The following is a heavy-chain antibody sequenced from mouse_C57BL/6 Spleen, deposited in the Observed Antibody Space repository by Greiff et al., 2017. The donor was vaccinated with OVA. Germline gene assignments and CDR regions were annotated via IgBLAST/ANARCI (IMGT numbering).Heavy chain of an antibody. V-gene: IGHV5-4*03. Sequence: VKLVESGGGLVKPGGSLKLSCAASGFTFSSYAMSWVRQTPEKRLEWVATISDGGSYTYYPDNVKGRFTISRDNAKNNLYLQMSHLKSEDTAMYYCARGYDYDAWFAYWGQGTLVTVSA. CDR1: GFTFSSYA. D-gene: IGHD2-4*01. CDR2: ISDGGSYT. J-gene: IGHJ3*01. CDR3: ARGYDYDAWFAY.